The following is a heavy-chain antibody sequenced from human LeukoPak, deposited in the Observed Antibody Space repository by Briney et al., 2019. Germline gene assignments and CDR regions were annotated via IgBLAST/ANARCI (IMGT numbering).Heavy chain of an antibody. Sequence: QAGGSLRLSCAASGFTFSSYAMSWVRQAPGKGLEWVSAISGSGGSTYYADSVKGWFTISRDNSKNTLYLQMNSLRAEDTAVYYCAKVRGLRRNHDAFDIWGQGTMVTVSS. D-gene: IGHD1-14*01. J-gene: IGHJ3*02. CDR2: ISGSGGST. CDR1: GFTFSSYA. V-gene: IGHV3-23*01. CDR3: AKVRGLRRNHDAFDI.